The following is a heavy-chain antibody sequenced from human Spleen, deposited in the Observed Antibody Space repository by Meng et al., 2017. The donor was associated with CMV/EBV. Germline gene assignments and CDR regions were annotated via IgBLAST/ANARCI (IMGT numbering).Heavy chain of an antibody. Sequence: GQLQQGGAGLLKPSETLSLTCAVYGGSFSGYYWSWIRQPPGKGLEWIGEINHSGSTNYNPSLKSRVTISVDTSKNQFSLKLSSVTAADTAVYYCARKREGDFDYWGQGTLVTVSS. CDR1: GGSFSGYY. J-gene: IGHJ4*02. D-gene: IGHD6-25*01. CDR3: ARKREGDFDY. V-gene: IGHV4-34*01. CDR2: INHSGST.